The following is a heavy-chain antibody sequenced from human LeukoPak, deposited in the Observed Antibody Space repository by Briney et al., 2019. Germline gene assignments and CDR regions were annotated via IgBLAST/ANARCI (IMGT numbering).Heavy chain of an antibody. D-gene: IGHD6-19*01. Sequence: GGSLRLSCAASGFTFSSYWMSWVRQAPGKGLEWVAVISYDGSNKYYADSVKGRFTISRDNSKNTLYLQMNSLRAEDTAVYYCARSIAVAGTTFDYWGQGTLVTVSS. J-gene: IGHJ4*02. V-gene: IGHV3-30-3*01. CDR3: ARSIAVAGTTFDY. CDR2: ISYDGSNK. CDR1: GFTFSSYW.